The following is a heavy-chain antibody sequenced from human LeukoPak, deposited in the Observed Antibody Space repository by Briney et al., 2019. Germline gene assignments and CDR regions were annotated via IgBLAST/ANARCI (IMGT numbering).Heavy chain of an antibody. CDR3: KGGEY. CDR2: IKEDGSEK. V-gene: IGHV3-7*04. Sequence: GGSLRLSGVVSESIFSSAWMNWVRQAPGKGLEWLASIKEDGSEKFYVDSVKGRFPISRDNAKNSLYLQINSLRAEDAAVYYCKGGEYLGQGTLVTVAS. CDR1: ESIFSSAW. J-gene: IGHJ4*01. D-gene: IGHD1-26*01.